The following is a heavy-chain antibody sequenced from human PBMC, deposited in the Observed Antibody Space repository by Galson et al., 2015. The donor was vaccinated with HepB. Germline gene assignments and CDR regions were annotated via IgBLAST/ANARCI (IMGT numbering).Heavy chain of an antibody. Sequence: SLRLSCAASGFTFSSYAMHWVRQAPGKGLEWVAVISYDGSNKYYADSVKGRFTISRDNSKNTLYLQMNSLGDEDTAVYYCARERYSSGWYFYYGMDVWGQGTTVTVSS. CDR2: ISYDGSNK. D-gene: IGHD6-19*01. CDR3: ARERYSSGWYFYYGMDV. J-gene: IGHJ6*02. CDR1: GFTFSSYA. V-gene: IGHV3-30*04.